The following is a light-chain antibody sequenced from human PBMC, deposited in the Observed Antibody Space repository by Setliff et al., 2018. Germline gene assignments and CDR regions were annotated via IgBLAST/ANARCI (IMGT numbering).Light chain of an antibody. J-gene: IGLJ1*01. V-gene: IGLV2-8*01. CDR3: SSYADSNIFL. CDR1: SNDVWGHNY. CDR2: DVT. Sequence: QSVLTQPPSASGSPGQSVTISCTGTSNDVWGHNYVSWYQQHPGKAPQLIIYDVTKRPSGVPDRFSGSKSGNTASLTVSGFQAEDEADYYCSSYADSNIFLFGTGTKVTVL.